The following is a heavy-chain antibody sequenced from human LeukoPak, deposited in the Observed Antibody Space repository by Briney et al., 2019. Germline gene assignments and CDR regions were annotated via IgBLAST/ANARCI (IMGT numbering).Heavy chain of an antibody. Sequence: SETLSLTCTVSGGSFSNGTIYWGWLRQRPGKAREWIGYIYYAGSTSANPSLGGRVTISVDTYKHQYSVKLNSVTAPDTAVYYCARSQNYYGSGDYWGPGTLVTVSS. CDR2: IYYAGST. D-gene: IGHD3-10*01. J-gene: IGHJ4*02. V-gene: IGHV4-61*01. CDR3: ARSQNYYGSGDY. CDR1: GGSFSNGTIY.